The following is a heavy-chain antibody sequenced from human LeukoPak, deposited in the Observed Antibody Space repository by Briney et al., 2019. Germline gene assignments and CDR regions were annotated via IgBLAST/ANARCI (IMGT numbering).Heavy chain of an antibody. J-gene: IGHJ2*01. CDR2: ISGSGGST. Sequence: GGSLRLSCAASGFTFSSYAMSWVRQAPGKGLEWVSAISGSGGSTYYADSVRGRFTISRDNTKNTLNLQMNNLRAEDTAVYYCARDDDYGDYVWYFDLWGRGTLVTVSS. V-gene: IGHV3-23*01. CDR3: ARDDDYGDYVWYFDL. D-gene: IGHD4-17*01. CDR1: GFTFSSYA.